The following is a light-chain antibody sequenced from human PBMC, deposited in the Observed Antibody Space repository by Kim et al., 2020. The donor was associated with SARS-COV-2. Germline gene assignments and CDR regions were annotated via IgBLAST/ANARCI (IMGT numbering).Light chain of an antibody. CDR3: QAWDSRV. CDR2: QDT. J-gene: IGLJ3*02. CDR1: KLGDKY. V-gene: IGLV3-1*01. Sequence: SYELTQPPSVSVSPGQTASITCSGDKLGDKYTCWYQQRPGQSPVLVIYQDTKRTSGIPERFSGSNSGNTATLTISGTQAIDEADYYCQAWDSRVFGGGTKLTVL.